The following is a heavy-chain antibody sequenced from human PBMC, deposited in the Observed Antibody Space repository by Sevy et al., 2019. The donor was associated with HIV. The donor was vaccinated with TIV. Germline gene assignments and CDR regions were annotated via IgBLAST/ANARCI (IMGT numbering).Heavy chain of an antibody. D-gene: IGHD3-22*01. CDR3: ARVSMIVVVITDDWGYYFDY. CDR2: IYYGGST. Sequence: SETLSLTCTVSGGSISSSGYYWGWIRQPPGKGLEWIGSIYYGGSTYYNPSLKSRMTISVDTSKNHFSLKLSSVTAADTAVYYCARVSMIVVVITDDWGYYFDYWGQGTLVTVSS. V-gene: IGHV4-39*02. J-gene: IGHJ4*02. CDR1: GGSISSSGYY.